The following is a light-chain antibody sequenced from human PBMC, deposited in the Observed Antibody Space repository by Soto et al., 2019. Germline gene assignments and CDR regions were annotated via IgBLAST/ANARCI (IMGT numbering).Light chain of an antibody. CDR1: QSISSY. CDR2: GAS. J-gene: IGKJ2*01. CDR3: QQSYSTPYT. V-gene: IGKV1-39*01. Sequence: DIRMTQSRSSLSASVGDRVTTSCRASQSISSYLNWYQQKPGKAPKLLIYGASSLQSGVPSRFSGSGSGTDFTLTISSLQPEDFATYYCQQSYSTPYTFGQETKLEIK.